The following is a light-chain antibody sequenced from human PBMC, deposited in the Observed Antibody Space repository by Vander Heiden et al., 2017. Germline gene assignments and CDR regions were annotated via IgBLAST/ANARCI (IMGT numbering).Light chain of an antibody. CDR2: STN. J-gene: IGLJ3*02. V-gene: IGLV8-61*01. Sequence: QTVVTQEPSFSVSPGGTVTLPCGLSSGSVSTSYYPSWFQQTPGQAPRTLIYSTNPRSSGVPDRFSGSIRGKKAALTIAGAQADDESDYYGVLYMGSGIWVFGGGTKLTVL. CDR1: SGSVSTSYY. CDR3: VLYMGSGIWV.